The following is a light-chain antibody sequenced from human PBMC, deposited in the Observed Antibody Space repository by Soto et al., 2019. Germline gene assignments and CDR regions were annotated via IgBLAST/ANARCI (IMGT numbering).Light chain of an antibody. Sequence: EIVLTQSPATLSLSPGEGATLSCRASRSVGTFLAWYQQKPGQAPRLLIYGASSRATVIPDRFSGSGSGTDFTLTISRLEPEDFAVYYCQQYSSSPPLTFGGGTKVDIK. CDR2: GAS. V-gene: IGKV3-20*01. CDR1: RSVGTF. J-gene: IGKJ4*01. CDR3: QQYSSSPPLT.